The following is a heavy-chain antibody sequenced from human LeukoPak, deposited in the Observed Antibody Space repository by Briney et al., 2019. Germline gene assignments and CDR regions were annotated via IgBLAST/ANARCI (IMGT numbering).Heavy chain of an antibody. J-gene: IGHJ4*02. CDR1: GGSISSSSYY. Sequence: SETLSLTCTVSGGSISSSSYYWGWIRQPPRKGLEWIGSIYYSGSTYYNPSLKSRVTISVDTSKNQFSLKLSSVTAADTAVYYCARVWSGYYNWFDYWGQGTLVTVSS. D-gene: IGHD3-3*01. CDR3: ARVWSGYYNWFDY. CDR2: IYYSGST. V-gene: IGHV4-39*07.